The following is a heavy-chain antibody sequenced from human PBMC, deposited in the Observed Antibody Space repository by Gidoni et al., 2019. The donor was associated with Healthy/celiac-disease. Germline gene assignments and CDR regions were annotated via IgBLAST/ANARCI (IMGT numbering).Heavy chain of an antibody. CDR3: ARDRSYDFWSGYLYGMDV. J-gene: IGHJ6*02. Sequence: VRQAPGKGLEWVAVISYDGSNKYYADSVKGRFTISRDNSKNTLYLQMNSLRAEDTAVYYCARDRSYDFWSGYLYGMDVWGQGTTVTVSS. V-gene: IGHV3-30*04. CDR2: ISYDGSNK. D-gene: IGHD3-3*01.